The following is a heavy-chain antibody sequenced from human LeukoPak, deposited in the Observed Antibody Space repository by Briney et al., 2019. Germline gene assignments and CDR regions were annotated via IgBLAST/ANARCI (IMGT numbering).Heavy chain of an antibody. V-gene: IGHV4-34*01. CDR1: GGSFSGYY. D-gene: IGHD1-14*01. Sequence: PSETLSLTCAVYGGSFSGYYWSWIRQSPGRGLEWIGEIDHSGSIKYNPSLKSRVTLSVDTPKNQSSLNLDTVIAADTAVYYCARRLDNQDFDSWGQGTLVTVTS. CDR2: IDHSGSI. J-gene: IGHJ4*02. CDR3: ARRLDNQDFDS.